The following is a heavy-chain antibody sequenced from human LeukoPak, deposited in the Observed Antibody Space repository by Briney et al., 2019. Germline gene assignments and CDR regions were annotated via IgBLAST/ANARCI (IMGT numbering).Heavy chain of an antibody. CDR1: GLTVSKNY. CDR3: AAGVGTTDFDY. CDR2: LKSKTDGGTT. V-gene: IGHV3-15*01. Sequence: GGSLRPSCAASGLTVSKNYMSWVRQAPGKGLEWVGRLKSKTDGGTTDYAAPVKGRFTISRDDSKNTLYLQVNSLKTEDTAVYFCAAGVGTTDFDYWGQGTLVTVSS. D-gene: IGHD1-26*01. J-gene: IGHJ4*02.